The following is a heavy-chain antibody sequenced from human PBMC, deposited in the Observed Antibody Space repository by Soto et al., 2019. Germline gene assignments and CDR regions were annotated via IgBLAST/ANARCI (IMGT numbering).Heavy chain of an antibody. CDR1: GGSISSGDYS. Sequence: SETLSLTCTFSGGSISSGDYSWSWVRQSPGKGLEWIGHIYNSGITYYNPSLKSRVVISIDTSRNQFSLRLNSLTAADRAVYFCARGVTVFGLVSRFWFDPWGQGTVVTVSS. D-gene: IGHD3-3*01. J-gene: IGHJ5*02. V-gene: IGHV4-30-4*01. CDR3: ARGVTVFGLVSRFWFDP. CDR2: IYNSGIT.